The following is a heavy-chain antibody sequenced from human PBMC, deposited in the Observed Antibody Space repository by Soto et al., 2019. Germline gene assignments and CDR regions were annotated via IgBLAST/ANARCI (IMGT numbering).Heavy chain of an antibody. D-gene: IGHD6-19*01. J-gene: IGHJ4*02. V-gene: IGHV3-11*05. CDR1: GFTFSAVY. Sequence: QVHLEESGGGLVKPGGSLRLSCAASGFTFSAVYMSWIRQAPNKGLEYISYISSSGTSANYADSVKGRFTISRDNAKNSLYLPMNPLRAEDTAVYYCARDRGAVTGQYFDYWGQGALVTVSS. CDR2: ISSSGTSA. CDR3: ARDRGAVTGQYFDY.